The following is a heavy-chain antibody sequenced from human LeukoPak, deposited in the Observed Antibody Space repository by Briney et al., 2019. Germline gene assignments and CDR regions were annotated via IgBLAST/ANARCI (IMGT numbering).Heavy chain of an antibody. D-gene: IGHD1-26*01. CDR2: INPNSGGT. J-gene: IGHJ4*02. V-gene: IGHV1-2*02. CDR1: GYTFTGYY. CDR3: ARDGGATGYFDY. Sequence: ASVKVSCNASGYTFTGYYMHWVRQAPGQGLEWMGWINPNSGGTNYAQKFQGRVTMTRDTSISTAYMELSRLRSDDTAVYYCARDGGATGYFDYWGQGTLVTVSS.